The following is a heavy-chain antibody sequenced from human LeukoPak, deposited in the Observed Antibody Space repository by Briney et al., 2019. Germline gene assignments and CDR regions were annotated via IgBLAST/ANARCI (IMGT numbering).Heavy chain of an antibody. Sequence: GGSVRLSCAASVHTFSLYNKHGARQARGRGVVWVYSNSSSRYIYYADSVKGRFTTSRDNAQNSLYLQMNSLRAEDTAVYYCARARGSIVVAAHYFDYWGQGTLVTVSS. CDR2: NSSSRYI. CDR1: VHTFSLYN. J-gene: IGHJ4*02. D-gene: IGHD6-19*01. V-gene: IGHV3-21*01. CDR3: ARARGSIVVAAHYFDY.